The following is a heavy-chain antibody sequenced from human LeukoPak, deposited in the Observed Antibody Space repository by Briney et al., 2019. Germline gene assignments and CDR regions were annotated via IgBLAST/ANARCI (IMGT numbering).Heavy chain of an antibody. V-gene: IGHV3-30-3*01. CDR2: ISYDGSNK. CDR1: GFTFSSYA. D-gene: IGHD7-27*01. CDR3: ARDQSDWGAFDI. J-gene: IGHJ3*02. Sequence: GGSLRLSCAASGFTFSSYAMHWVRQAPGKGLEWVAVISYDGSNKYYADSVKGRFTISRGNSKNTLYLQMNSLRAEDTAVYYCARDQSDWGAFDIWGQGTMVTVSS.